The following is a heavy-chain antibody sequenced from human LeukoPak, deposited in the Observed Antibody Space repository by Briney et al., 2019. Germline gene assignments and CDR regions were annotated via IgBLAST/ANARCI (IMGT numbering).Heavy chain of an antibody. Sequence: SVKVSCKASGGTFSSYAISWVRQAPGQGLEWMGGIIPIFGTANYAQKFQGRVTITADESTSTAYMELSSLSSEDTAVYYCARLAIAVAGTRNYYYYGMDVWGQGTTVTVSS. CDR1: GGTFSSYA. V-gene: IGHV1-69*13. CDR2: IIPIFGTA. D-gene: IGHD6-19*01. CDR3: ARLAIAVAGTRNYYYYGMDV. J-gene: IGHJ6*02.